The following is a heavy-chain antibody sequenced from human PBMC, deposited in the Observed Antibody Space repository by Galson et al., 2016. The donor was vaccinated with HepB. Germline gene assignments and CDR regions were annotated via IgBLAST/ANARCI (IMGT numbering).Heavy chain of an antibody. Sequence: SETLSLTCIVSGGSISGGPNYWAWIRQPPGKGLEYIGTVFHDGRTYYNPSLKVRVTISVETSNNQFSLSLNSVTAADTAVYYCATAPERYYVSGTSWFDPWGQGTLVTVSS. CDR3: ATAPERYYVSGTSWFDP. V-gene: IGHV4-39*07. D-gene: IGHD3-10*01. CDR1: GGSISGGPNY. CDR2: VFHDGRT. J-gene: IGHJ5*02.